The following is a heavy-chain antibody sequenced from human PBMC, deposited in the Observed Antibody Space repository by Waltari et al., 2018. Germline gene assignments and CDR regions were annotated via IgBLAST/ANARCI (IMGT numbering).Heavy chain of an antibody. J-gene: IGHJ4*02. Sequence: EVHLVESGGGLVQPGGSLRLSCVASGFTFSDYWMRWVRQAPGKGREWRGNIQDDGCTKNYVYSVKGRFTISRDNAKNSLYLQMNSLRAEDTAVYYCATNDGWSPGGNYWGQGTLVTVSS. V-gene: IGHV3-7*01. CDR3: ATNDGWSPGGNY. CDR2: IQDDGCTK. CDR1: GFTFSDYW. D-gene: IGHD6-19*01.